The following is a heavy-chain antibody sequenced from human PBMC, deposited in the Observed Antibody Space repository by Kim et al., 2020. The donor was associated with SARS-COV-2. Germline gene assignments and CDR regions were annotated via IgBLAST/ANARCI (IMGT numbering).Heavy chain of an antibody. CDR2: ISSSSSYI. CDR3: ARVKEGYDFWSGYSDY. J-gene: IGHJ4*02. D-gene: IGHD3-3*01. V-gene: IGHV3-21*01. CDR1: GFTFSSYS. Sequence: GGSLRLSCAASGFTFSSYSMNWVRQAPGKGLEWVSSISSSSSYIYYADSVKGRFTISRDNAKNSLYLQMNSLRAEDTAVYYCARVKEGYDFWSGYSDYWGQGTLVTVSS.